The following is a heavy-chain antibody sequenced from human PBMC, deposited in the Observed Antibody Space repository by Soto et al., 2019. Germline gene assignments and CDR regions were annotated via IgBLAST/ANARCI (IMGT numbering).Heavy chain of an antibody. CDR2: IYYSGST. CDR1: GGSISCYY. J-gene: IGHJ4*02. V-gene: IGHV4-59*08. Sequence: PSETLSLTCTVSGGSISCYYWSWIRQPPGKGLEWIGYIYYSGSTNYNPSLKSRVTISVDTSKNQFSLKLSSVTAADTAVYYCARQTGKRPLNNWGQVTLVTVSS. CDR3: ARQTGKRPLNN.